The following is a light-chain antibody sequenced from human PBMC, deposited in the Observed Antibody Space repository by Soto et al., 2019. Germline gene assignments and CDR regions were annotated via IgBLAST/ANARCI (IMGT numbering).Light chain of an antibody. CDR3: CSFARSSSFYV. J-gene: IGLJ1*01. CDR2: EGD. V-gene: IGLV2-23*01. CDR1: SSDVGSSNF. Sequence: QSALTQPASVSGSPGQSITISCSGTSSDVGSSNFVSWYQQHPGKAPKLIIFEGDRRPSGVSGRFSGSKSGNTASLTISGLQAGDEADYYCCSFARSSSFYVFGTGTKVTVL.